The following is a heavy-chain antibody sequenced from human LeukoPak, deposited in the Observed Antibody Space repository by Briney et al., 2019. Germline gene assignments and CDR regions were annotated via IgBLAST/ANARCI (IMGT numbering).Heavy chain of an antibody. J-gene: IGHJ5*02. V-gene: IGHV1-2*02. D-gene: IGHD3-9*01. Sequence: GASVKVSCKASGYTFTGYYMHWVRQAPGQGLEWMGWINPNSGGTNYAQKFQGRVSMTRDTSISTAYMEMSRLRSDDTAVYYCARGDDILTGNRDWSDPWGQGALVTVFS. CDR1: GYTFTGYY. CDR3: ARGDDILTGNRDWSDP. CDR2: INPNSGGT.